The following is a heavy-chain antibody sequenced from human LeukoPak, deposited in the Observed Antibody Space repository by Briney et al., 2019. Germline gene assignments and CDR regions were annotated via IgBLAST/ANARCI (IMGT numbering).Heavy chain of an antibody. CDR2: ISSSSSTI. Sequence: GGSLRLSCAASGFTFNSYNMNWVRQAPGKGLDWVSYISSSSSTIYYADSVKGRFTISRDSAKTSLSLQMNSLRDEDTAVYYCARAYSSSSGRDAFDSWGLGTLVTVSS. CDR3: ARAYSSSSGRDAFDS. D-gene: IGHD6-6*01. V-gene: IGHV3-48*02. J-gene: IGHJ3*02. CDR1: GFTFNSYN.